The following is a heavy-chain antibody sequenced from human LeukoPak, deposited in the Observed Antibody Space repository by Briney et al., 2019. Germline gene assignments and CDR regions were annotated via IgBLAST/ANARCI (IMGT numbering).Heavy chain of an antibody. CDR1: GYTFTSYD. J-gene: IGHJ4*02. CDR3: ARLVLDILTGYYYYFDY. Sequence: GASVRVSCKASGYTFTSYDINWVRQATGQGLEWMEWMNPNSGNTGYAQKFQGRVTMTRNTSISTAYMELSSLRSEDTAVYYCARLVLDILTGYYYYFDYWGQGTLVTVSS. CDR2: MNPNSGNT. V-gene: IGHV1-8*01. D-gene: IGHD3-9*01.